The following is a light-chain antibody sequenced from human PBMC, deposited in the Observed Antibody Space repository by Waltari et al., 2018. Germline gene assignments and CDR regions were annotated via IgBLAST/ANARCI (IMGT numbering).Light chain of an antibody. CDR2: EDS. CDR1: SCDVGSYDP. V-gene: IGLV2-23*01. Sequence: QSAPTQPASVSGSPAQSITISCTGTSCDVGSYDPLPWYQQHPGKAPKLMIYEDSERPSGVSHRFSGSKSVNTASLTISGLQAEDEAHYYCCSYAGGNAWVFGGGTKVTVL. CDR3: CSYAGGNAWV. J-gene: IGLJ3*02.